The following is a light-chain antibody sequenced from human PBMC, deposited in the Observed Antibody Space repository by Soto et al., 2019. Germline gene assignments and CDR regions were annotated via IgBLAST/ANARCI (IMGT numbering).Light chain of an antibody. CDR1: RSDIGDSNF. J-gene: IGLJ1*01. CDR3: ASFRSGTILV. Sequence: QSALTQPASVSRTPGQSVTISCTGPRSDIGDSNFISWYQHSPGKAPRLLIYEVNNRPSGVSKRFSGSKAGNTASLTISGLLDDDEADYFCASFRSGTILVFGSGTKVTVL. CDR2: EVN. V-gene: IGLV2-14*01.